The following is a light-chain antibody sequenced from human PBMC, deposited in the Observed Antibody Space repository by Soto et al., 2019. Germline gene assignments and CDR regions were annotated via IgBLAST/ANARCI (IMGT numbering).Light chain of an antibody. Sequence: DIQMTQSPSSLSASVGDRVTITCRASQGISNFLAWYQQKPGKVPELLIYGASTLQSGVPSRFSGSGSGTDFTLTINSLQPEDVATYYCQQYNSAPFTFGPGTKVDIK. CDR3: QQYNSAPFT. J-gene: IGKJ3*01. V-gene: IGKV1-27*01. CDR1: QGISNF. CDR2: GAS.